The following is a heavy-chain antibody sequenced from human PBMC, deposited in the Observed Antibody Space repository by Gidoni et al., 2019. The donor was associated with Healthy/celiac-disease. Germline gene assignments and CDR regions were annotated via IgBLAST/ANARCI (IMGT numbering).Heavy chain of an antibody. CDR2: ISYDGSNK. CDR3: AKDRRHAEYFQH. CDR1: GFTFSSYG. J-gene: IGHJ1*01. V-gene: IGHV3-30*18. Sequence: QVQLVESGGGVVQPGRSLRLSCAASGFTFSSYGMHWVRQAPGKGLEWVAVISYDGSNKYYADSVKGRFTISRDNSKNTLYLQMNSLRAEDTAVYYCAKDRRHAEYFQHWGQGTLVTVSS.